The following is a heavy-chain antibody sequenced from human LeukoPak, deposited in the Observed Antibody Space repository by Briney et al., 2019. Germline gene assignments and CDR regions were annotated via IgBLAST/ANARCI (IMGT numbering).Heavy chain of an antibody. CDR1: GFTFSNYE. J-gene: IGHJ4*02. V-gene: IGHV3-48*03. Sequence: GGSLRLSCAASGFTFSNYEMTWVRQAPGKGLQGVSYNSSTGSSRYYADSVKGRFTISNDNAKNSLYLQMNSVHTEDTAICCVARWSGRGYDHFFPYWGERTWVTVSS. D-gene: IGHD3-22*01. CDR2: NSSTGSSR. CDR3: ARWSGRGYDHFFPY.